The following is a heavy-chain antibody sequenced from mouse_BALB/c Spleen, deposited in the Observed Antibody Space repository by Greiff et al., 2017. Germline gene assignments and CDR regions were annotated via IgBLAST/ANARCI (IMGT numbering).Heavy chain of an antibody. CDR1: GYAFTNYL. J-gene: IGHJ1*01. CDR3: ARSIYDGYYWYFDV. CDR2: INPGSGGT. D-gene: IGHD2-3*01. V-gene: IGHV1-54*01. Sequence: QVQLQQSGAELVRPGTSVKVSCKASGYAFTNYLIEWVKQRPGQGLEWIGVINPGSGGTNYNEKFKGKATLTADKSSSTAYMQLSSLTSDDSAVYFCARSIYDGYYWYFDVWGAGTTVTVSS.